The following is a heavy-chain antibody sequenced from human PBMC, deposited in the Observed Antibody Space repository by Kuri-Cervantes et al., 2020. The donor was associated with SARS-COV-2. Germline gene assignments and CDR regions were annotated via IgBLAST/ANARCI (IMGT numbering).Heavy chain of an antibody. D-gene: IGHD3-16*01. J-gene: IGHJ4*02. CDR1: GYTFTSYY. CDR2: INPNSGGT. CDR3: ARDQDGGGFDY. V-gene: IGHV1-2*04. Sequence: ASVKVSCKASGYTFTSYYMHWVRQAPGQGLEWMGWINPNSGGTNYAQKFQGWVTMTRDTSISTAYMELSRLRSDDTAVYYCARDQDGGGFDYWGQGTLVTVSS.